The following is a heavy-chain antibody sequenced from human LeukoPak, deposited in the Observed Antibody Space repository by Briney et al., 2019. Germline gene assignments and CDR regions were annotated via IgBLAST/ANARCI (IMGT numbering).Heavy chain of an antibody. CDR1: SGSIGGSSNY. V-gene: IGHV4-39*01. CDR2: VYDSGST. J-gene: IGHJ5*02. Sequence: PSETLSLXCTVSSGSIGGSSNYWGWIRQAPGKGLEWIGNVYDSGSTFYNPSLKSRVTISVDTSKNQFSLKLRSVTAADTAIYYCAIASFNVVFGNWFDPWGQGTLVTVSS. CDR3: AIASFNVVFGNWFDP. D-gene: IGHD2-8*01.